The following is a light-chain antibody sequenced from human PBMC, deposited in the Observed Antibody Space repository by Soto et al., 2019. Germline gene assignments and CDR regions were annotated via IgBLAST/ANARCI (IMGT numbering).Light chain of an antibody. J-gene: IGLJ1*01. CDR2: EVS. V-gene: IGLV2-14*03. Sequence: QSVLTQPASVSGSPGQSITISCTGTSSDVGAYDFVSWYQQHPDKAPKLMIYEVSNRPSGVSNRFSGSKSVNTATLTISGLQAEDEADYYCCSYAGSSLYVFGTGTKVTVL. CDR3: CSYAGSSLYV. CDR1: SSDVGAYDF.